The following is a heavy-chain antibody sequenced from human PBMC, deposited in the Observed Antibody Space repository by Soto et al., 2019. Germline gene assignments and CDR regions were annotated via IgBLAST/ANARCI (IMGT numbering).Heavy chain of an antibody. Sequence: ASVKVSCKASGYTFSTYAMHWVRQAPGQSLEWMGWLNGGTGQTRYSQKFQDRVIITRDTSASTGYMELSSLTSEDTAVYYCARGKGMEENYFYYGLDVWGQGTTVTVSS. D-gene: IGHD1-1*01. J-gene: IGHJ6*02. V-gene: IGHV1-3*01. CDR1: GYTFSTYA. CDR2: LNGGTGQT. CDR3: ARGKGMEENYFYYGLDV.